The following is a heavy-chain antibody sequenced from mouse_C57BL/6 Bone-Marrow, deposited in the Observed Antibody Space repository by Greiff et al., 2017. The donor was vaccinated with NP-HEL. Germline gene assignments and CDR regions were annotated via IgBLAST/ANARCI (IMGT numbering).Heavy chain of an antibody. CDR3: ARGGTTVNY. CDR1: GYSITSGYY. D-gene: IGHD1-1*01. V-gene: IGHV3-6*01. J-gene: IGHJ2*01. CDR2: ISYAGSN. Sequence: DVKLVESGPGLVKPSQSLSLTCSVTGYSITSGYYWNWIRQFPGNKLEWMGYISYAGSNNYNPSLKNRISLTRDTSKNQFFLKLNSATTEDTATYYCARGGTTVNYWGQGTTLTVSS.